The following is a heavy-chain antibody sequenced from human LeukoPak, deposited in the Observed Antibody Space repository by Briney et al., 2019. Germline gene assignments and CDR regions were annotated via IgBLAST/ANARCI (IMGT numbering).Heavy chain of an antibody. CDR3: AKPRPLRYVGYFDY. V-gene: IGHV3-30*02. Sequence: GGSLRLSCAASGFTFSSYGMNWVRQAPGKGLEWVAFIRYDGSNKYYADSVKGRFTISRDNSKNTLYLQMNSLRAEDTAVYYCAKPRPLRYVGYFDYWGQGTLVTVSS. CDR1: GFTFSSYG. CDR2: IRYDGSNK. J-gene: IGHJ4*02. D-gene: IGHD3-9*01.